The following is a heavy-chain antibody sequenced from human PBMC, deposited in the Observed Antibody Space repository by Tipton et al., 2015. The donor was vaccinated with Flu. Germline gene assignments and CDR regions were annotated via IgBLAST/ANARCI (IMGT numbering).Heavy chain of an antibody. V-gene: IGHV4-4*07. Sequence: TLSLTCTVSGDSINNNDWSWVRQPAGKGLEWIGRLHTSWGSTYNSSLKSRVTMSLYTSKNQFSLKLSPVTAADTAVYYCARRASALVAGYYYGIDVWGQGTTLTVSS. CDR1: GDSINNND. CDR3: ARRASALVAGYYYGIDV. J-gene: IGHJ6*02. CDR2: LHTSWGS. D-gene: IGHD2-15*01.